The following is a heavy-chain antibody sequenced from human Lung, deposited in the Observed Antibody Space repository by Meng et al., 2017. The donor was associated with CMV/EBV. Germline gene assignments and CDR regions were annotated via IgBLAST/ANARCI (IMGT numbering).Heavy chain of an antibody. CDR2: IYYSGST. Sequence: SXTXSLXFTVSGGSISSSSYYWGWIRQPPGKGLEWIGSIYYSGSTYYNPSLKSRVTISVDTSKNQFSLKLSSVTAADTAVYYCASPREGVRAFDIWGQGTMVTVSS. V-gene: IGHV4-39*01. CDR3: ASPREGVRAFDI. D-gene: IGHD1-1*01. CDR1: GGSISSSSYY. J-gene: IGHJ3*02.